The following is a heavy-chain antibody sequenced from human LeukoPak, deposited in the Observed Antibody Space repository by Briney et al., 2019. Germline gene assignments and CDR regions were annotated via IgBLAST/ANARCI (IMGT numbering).Heavy chain of an antibody. V-gene: IGHV4-39*07. CDR2: IYYSGST. J-gene: IGHJ4*02. CDR3: ARRNNYDYVWGSYRPVGYFDY. D-gene: IGHD3-16*02. Sequence: KASETLSLTCTVSGGSISSSSYYWGWIRQPPGKGLEWIGSIYYSGSTYYNPSLKSRVTISVDTSKNQFSLKLSSVTAADTAVYYCARRNNYDYVWGSYRPVGYFDYWGQGTLVTVSS. CDR1: GGSISSSSYY.